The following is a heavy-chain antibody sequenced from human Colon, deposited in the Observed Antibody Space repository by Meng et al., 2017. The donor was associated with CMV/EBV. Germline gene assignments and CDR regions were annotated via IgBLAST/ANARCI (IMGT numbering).Heavy chain of an antibody. J-gene: IGHJ3*02. CDR1: GGSISSSSYY. CDR3: ASLRSRNAFNI. CDR2: IYYSGST. Sequence: GSLRLSCTVSGGSISSSSYYWGWIRQPQGKGLEWIGSIYYSGSTYYNPSLKSRVTISVDTSKNQFSLKLSSVTPADTAVYYCASLRSRNAFNIWGQGTMVTVSS. V-gene: IGHV4-39*07.